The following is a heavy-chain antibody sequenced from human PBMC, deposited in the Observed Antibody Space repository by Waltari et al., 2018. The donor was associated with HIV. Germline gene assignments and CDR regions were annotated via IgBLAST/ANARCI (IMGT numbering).Heavy chain of an antibody. D-gene: IGHD3-22*01. CDR2: VTFNGTT. Sequence: QLQLQEAGPRLVKPSETLSLTCTVSGGSVSGSSYYWGWIRQPPGKGLEWIGAVTFNGTTYYNPSRKSRLTISVDWSKNQFSLSLSSLSAADTALYYCASDYYDSSGYYPWWFDPWGQGTLVTVSS. V-gene: IGHV4-39*01. J-gene: IGHJ5*02. CDR3: ASDYYDSSGYYPWWFDP. CDR1: GGSVSGSSYY.